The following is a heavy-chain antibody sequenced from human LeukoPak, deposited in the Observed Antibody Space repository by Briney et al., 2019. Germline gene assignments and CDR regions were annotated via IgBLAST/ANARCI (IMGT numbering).Heavy chain of an antibody. Sequence: GGSLRLSCAASGFTVSSNYMSWVCQAPGKGLEWVSVIYSGGSTYYADSVKGRFTISRDNSKNTLYLQMNSLRAEDTAVYYCASRYCSGGSCYLVHYYYGMDVWGQGTTVTVSS. D-gene: IGHD2-15*01. CDR3: ASRYCSGGSCYLVHYYYGMDV. V-gene: IGHV3-53*01. CDR2: IYSGGST. J-gene: IGHJ6*02. CDR1: GFTVSSNY.